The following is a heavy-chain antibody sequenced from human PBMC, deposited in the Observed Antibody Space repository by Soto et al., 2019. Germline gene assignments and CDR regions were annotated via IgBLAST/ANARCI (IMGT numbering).Heavy chain of an antibody. Sequence: GGSLRLSCAASGFTFSSYAMSWVRQAPGKGPEWVSAISGSGGSTYYADSVKGRFTISRDNSKNTLYLQMNSLRAEDTAVYYCAKGVSTYYDILTGYYYYYYGMDVWGQGTTVTVSS. CDR2: ISGSGGST. CDR1: GFTFSSYA. CDR3: AKGVSTYYDILTGYYYYYYGMDV. D-gene: IGHD3-9*01. V-gene: IGHV3-23*01. J-gene: IGHJ6*02.